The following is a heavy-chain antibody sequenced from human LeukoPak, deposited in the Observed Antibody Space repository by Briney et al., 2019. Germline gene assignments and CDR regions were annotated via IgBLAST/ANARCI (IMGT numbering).Heavy chain of an antibody. Sequence: SETLSLTCAVYGGSFSGYYWSWIRQPPGKGLEWIGEINHSGSTNYNPSLKSRVTISVDKSKNQFSLKLSSVTAADTAVYYCAREVGSPFDYWGQGTLVTVSS. J-gene: IGHJ4*02. D-gene: IGHD1-14*01. CDR2: INHSGST. V-gene: IGHV4-34*01. CDR1: GGSFSGYY. CDR3: AREVGSPFDY.